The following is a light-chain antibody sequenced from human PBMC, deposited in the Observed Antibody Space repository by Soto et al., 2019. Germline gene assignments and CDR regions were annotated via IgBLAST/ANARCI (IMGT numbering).Light chain of an antibody. CDR3: SSYTSSSSYV. Sequence: QSVLTQPASVSGSPGQSITISCTGTSNDISYYNYVSWYQHHPGKAPKLMIYEVTNRPSGVSNRFSGSKSGNTASLTISGLQAEDEADYYCSSYTSSSSYVFGTGTKLTVL. CDR1: SNDISYYNY. V-gene: IGLV2-14*01. J-gene: IGLJ1*01. CDR2: EVT.